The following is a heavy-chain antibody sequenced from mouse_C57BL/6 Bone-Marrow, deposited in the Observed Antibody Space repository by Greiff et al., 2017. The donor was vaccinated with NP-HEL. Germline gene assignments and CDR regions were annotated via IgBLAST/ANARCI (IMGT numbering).Heavy chain of an antibody. V-gene: IGHV1-64*01. D-gene: IGHD2-14*01. Sequence: QVQLQQPGAELVKPGASVKLSCKASGYTFTSYWMHWVKQRPGQGLEWIGMIHPTSGSTNYNEKFKSKATLTVDKSSSTAYMQLSSLTSEDSAVYYCARRPYRNWYFDDWGKGTTVTVSS. CDR2: IHPTSGST. CDR3: ARRPYRNWYFDD. J-gene: IGHJ1*03. CDR1: GYTFTSYW.